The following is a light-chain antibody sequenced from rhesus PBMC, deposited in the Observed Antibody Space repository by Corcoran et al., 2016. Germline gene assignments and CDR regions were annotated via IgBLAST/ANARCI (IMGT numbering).Light chain of an antibody. CDR3: LQHNSYPFT. CDR2: DAS. J-gene: IGKJ3*01. CDR1: QGISSY. Sequence: DIQMTQSPSSLSASVGDTVTITCRASQGISSYLNWFQQKPGKAPKLLIYDASMLESGGPSRFSGRGSWTDFTLTIRILQPEDFAAYYWLQHNSYPFTFGPGTKLDIK. V-gene: IGKV1-28*03.